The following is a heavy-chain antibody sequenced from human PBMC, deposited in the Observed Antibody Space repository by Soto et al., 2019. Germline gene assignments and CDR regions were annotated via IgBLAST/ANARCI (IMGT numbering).Heavy chain of an antibody. D-gene: IGHD2-2*01. CDR1: GFNFSSYA. Sequence: GGPLRLSCAASGFNFSSYAMSWVRQAPGKGLEWVSAISGSGGSTYYADSVKGRFTISRDNSKNTLYLQMNSLRAEDTAVYYCAKDEVVPAAMSFDYWGQGTLVTVSS. V-gene: IGHV3-23*01. CDR3: AKDEVVPAAMSFDY. J-gene: IGHJ4*02. CDR2: ISGSGGST.